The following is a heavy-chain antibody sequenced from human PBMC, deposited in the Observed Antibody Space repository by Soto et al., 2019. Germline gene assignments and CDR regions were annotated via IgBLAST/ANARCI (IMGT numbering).Heavy chain of an antibody. V-gene: IGHV1-69*01. CDR3: ARSRCPNGVCYSHPSGFDV. Sequence: QVQLVQSGAEVKKPGSSVKVSCEASGGTFRNYAISWVRQAPGQGLEWIGGIMTIFNTATYALNFHGRVTITADESATTAYMELSSLRSDDTAVYYCARSRCPNGVCYSHPSGFDVWGPGTTVTVSS. CDR2: IMTIFNTA. J-gene: IGHJ6*02. D-gene: IGHD2-8*01. CDR1: GGTFRNYA.